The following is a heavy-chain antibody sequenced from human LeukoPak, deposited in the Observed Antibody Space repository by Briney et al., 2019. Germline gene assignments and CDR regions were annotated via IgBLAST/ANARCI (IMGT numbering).Heavy chain of an antibody. CDR3: AIQAVAFDY. CDR2: IYYSGST. D-gene: IGHD6-19*01. V-gene: IGHV4-39*01. J-gene: IGHJ4*02. CDR1: GGSISSSSYY. Sequence: SETLSLTCTVSGGSISSSSYYWGWIRQPPGKGLEWIGSIYYSGSTYYNPSLKSRVTISVDTSKNQFSLKLSSVTAADTAVYYRAIQAVAFDYWGQGTLVTVSS.